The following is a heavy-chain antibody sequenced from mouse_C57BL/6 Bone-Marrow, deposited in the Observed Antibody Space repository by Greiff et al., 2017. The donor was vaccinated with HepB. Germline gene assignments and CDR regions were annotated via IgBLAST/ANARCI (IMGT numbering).Heavy chain of an antibody. CDR3: AREGTSLPY. D-gene: IGHD3-3*01. J-gene: IGHJ3*01. CDR2: ISYDGSN. Sequence: EVQLQESGPGLVKPSQSLSLTCSVTGYSITSGYYWNWIRQFPGNKLEWMGYISYDGSNNYNPSLKNRISITRDTSKNQFFLKLNSVTTEDTATYYCAREGTSLPYWGQGTLVTVSA. V-gene: IGHV3-6*01. CDR1: GYSITSGYY.